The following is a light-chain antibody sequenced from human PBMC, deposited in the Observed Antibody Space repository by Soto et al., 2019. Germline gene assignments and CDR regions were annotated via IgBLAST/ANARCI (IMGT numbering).Light chain of an antibody. J-gene: IGLJ3*02. CDR1: SSNIGNNT. CDR3: AAWDDSLNGPV. Sequence: QSVLTQPPSASVTPGQRVSISCSGSSSNIGNNTVNWHQQFPETAPRLLIYTTNQRPSGVPDRFSGSKSGTSASLAISGLQSEDEADYYCAAWDDSLNGPVFDGGTKLTVL. CDR2: TTN. V-gene: IGLV1-44*01.